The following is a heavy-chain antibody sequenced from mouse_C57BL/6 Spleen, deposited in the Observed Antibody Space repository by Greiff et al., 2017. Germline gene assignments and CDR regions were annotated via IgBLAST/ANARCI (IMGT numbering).Heavy chain of an antibody. CDR1: GYTFTSYT. Sequence: LVESGAELARPGASVKMSCKASGYTFTSYTMHWVKQRPGQGLEWIGYINPSSGYTKYNQKFKDKATLTADKSSSTAYMQLSSLTSEDSAVYYCARPNYSLYAMDYWGQGTSVTVSS. V-gene: IGHV1-4*01. CDR3: ARPNYSLYAMDY. D-gene: IGHD2-1*01. CDR2: INPSSGYT. J-gene: IGHJ4*01.